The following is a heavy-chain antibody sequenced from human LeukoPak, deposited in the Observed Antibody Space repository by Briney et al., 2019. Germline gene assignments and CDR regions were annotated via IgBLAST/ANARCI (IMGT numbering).Heavy chain of an antibody. CDR3: ASKGVVVPAADDAFDI. V-gene: IGHV1-69*04. J-gene: IGHJ3*02. D-gene: IGHD2-2*01. CDR1: GGTFSSYA. CDR2: IIPILGIA. Sequence: SVKVSCKASGGTFSSYAISWVRQAPGQGLGWMGRIIPILGIANYAQKFQGRVTITADKSTSTAYMELSSLRSDDTAVYYCASKGVVVPAADDAFDIWGQGTMVTVSS.